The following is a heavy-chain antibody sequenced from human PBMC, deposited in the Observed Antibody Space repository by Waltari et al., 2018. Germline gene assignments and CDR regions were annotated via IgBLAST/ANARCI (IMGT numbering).Heavy chain of an antibody. CDR1: GFTFGDYA. J-gene: IGHJ4*02. Sequence: EVQLVESGGGLVQPGRSLRLSCTASGFTFGDYAMSWVRQAPGKGLEWVGFIRSKAYGGTTEYAASVKGRFTISRDDSKSIAYLQMNSLKTEDTAVYYCTRDGYYYGSGSYYNEIDYWGQGTLVTVSS. CDR3: TRDGYYYGSGSYYNEIDY. V-gene: IGHV3-49*04. D-gene: IGHD3-10*01. CDR2: IRSKAYGGTT.